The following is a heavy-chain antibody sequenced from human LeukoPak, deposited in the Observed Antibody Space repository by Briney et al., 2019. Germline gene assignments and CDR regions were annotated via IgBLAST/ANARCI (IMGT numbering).Heavy chain of an antibody. D-gene: IGHD1-26*01. J-gene: IGHJ4*02. CDR3: ATGWRRYSGSYLVYYFDY. CDR2: ITSGGTV. Sequence: PGGSLRLSSAATGFTFSGHSMGWVRRAAGSGLEWVSHITSGGTVYYADSVKGRFTISRDNAKNSVYLQMSGLRAEDTAVYYCATGWRRYSGSYLVYYFDYWDQGTLVTVSS. V-gene: IGHV3-48*01. CDR1: GFTFSGHS.